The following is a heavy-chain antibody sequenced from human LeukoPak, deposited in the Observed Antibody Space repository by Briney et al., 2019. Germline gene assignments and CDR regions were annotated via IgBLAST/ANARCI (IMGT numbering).Heavy chain of an antibody. CDR3: AKPKESYYYYYYMGV. Sequence: GGSLRLSCAASGFTISSYAMTWVRQAPGKGLEWVSAISGSGSSTYYSDSVKGRFTISRDSSKNTMYLQMNSLRAEDTAVYYCAKPKESYYYYYYMGVWGKGTTVTVSS. J-gene: IGHJ6*03. D-gene: IGHD3-10*01. CDR2: ISGSGSST. V-gene: IGHV3-23*01. CDR1: GFTISSYA.